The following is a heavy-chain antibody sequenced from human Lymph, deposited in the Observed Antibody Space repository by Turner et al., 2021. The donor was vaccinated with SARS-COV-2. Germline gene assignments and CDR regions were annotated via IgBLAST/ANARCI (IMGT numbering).Heavy chain of an antibody. CDR3: ARETVNNWVDP. V-gene: IGHV4-59*01. CDR2: IYYRGST. CDR1: GGSMNSTY. Sequence: QVQLQESGPRLVKPLETLSPACTVSGGSMNSTYWSWIRQPPGKRLEWIGYIYYRGSTNYNPSLKSRVTISVDTSKNQFSLKLTSVTAADTAIYYGARETVNNWVDPWGQGILVTVSS. J-gene: IGHJ5*02. D-gene: IGHD2-21*02.